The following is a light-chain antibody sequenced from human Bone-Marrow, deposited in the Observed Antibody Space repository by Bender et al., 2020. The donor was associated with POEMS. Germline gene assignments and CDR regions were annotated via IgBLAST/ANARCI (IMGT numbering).Light chain of an antibody. J-gene: IGLJ1*01. CDR2: DVS. CDR3: CSYADSSTLV. Sequence: QSALTQPASVSGSPGQSITISCTGTYSDIGGYKYVSWYQHHPGKAPQLIIFDVSYRPSGVPNRFSASKSGNTASLTISGLQAEDEADYYCCSYADSSTLVLGTGTKVTVL. V-gene: IGLV2-23*02. CDR1: YSDIGGYKY.